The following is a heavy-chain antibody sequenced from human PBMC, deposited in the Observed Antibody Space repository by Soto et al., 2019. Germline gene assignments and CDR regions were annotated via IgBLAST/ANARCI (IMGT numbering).Heavy chain of an antibody. CDR2: IIPIFGTA. V-gene: IGHV1-69*13. CDR1: GGTFSSYA. Sequence: SVKVSCKASGGTFSSYAISWVRQAPGQGLEWMGGIIPIFGTANYAQKFQGRVTITADESTSTAYMELSSLRSEDTAVYYCARAKELEPTIFGVVLETYYYYYGMDVWGQGTTVTDSS. J-gene: IGHJ6*02. CDR3: ARAKELEPTIFGVVLETYYYYYGMDV. D-gene: IGHD3-3*01.